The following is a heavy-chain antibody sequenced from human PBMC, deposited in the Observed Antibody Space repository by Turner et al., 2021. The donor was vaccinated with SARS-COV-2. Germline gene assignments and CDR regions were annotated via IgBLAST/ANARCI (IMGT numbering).Heavy chain of an antibody. Sequence: EVQLVESGGGLVQPGGSLRFSCAASGFTVSSNYMSWVRQAPGKGLEWVSVIYSGGSTYYADSVKGRFTISRDNSKNTLYLQMNSLRVEDTAVYSCAREAAAGNFHGWFDPWGQGTLVTVSS. J-gene: IGHJ5*02. CDR3: AREAAAGNFHGWFDP. D-gene: IGHD6-13*01. CDR1: GFTVSSNY. V-gene: IGHV3-66*01. CDR2: IYSGGST.